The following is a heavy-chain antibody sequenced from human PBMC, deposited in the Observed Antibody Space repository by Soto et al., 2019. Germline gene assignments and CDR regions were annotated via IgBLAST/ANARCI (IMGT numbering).Heavy chain of an antibody. CDR1: GGSISSGGYY. V-gene: IGHV4-31*03. J-gene: IGHJ5*02. Sequence: QVQLQESGPGLVKPSQTLSLTCTVSGGSISSGGYYWSWIRQHPGKGLEWIGYIYYSGSTYYNPSLRSRVTRSVDTYKNQFSLKLSSVTAADTAVYYCARAPVTPKYNWFDPWGQGTLVTVSS. CDR2: IYYSGST. CDR3: ARAPVTPKYNWFDP. D-gene: IGHD4-17*01.